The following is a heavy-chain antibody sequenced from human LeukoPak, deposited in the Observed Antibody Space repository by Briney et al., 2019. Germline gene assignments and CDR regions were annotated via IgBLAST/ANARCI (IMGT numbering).Heavy chain of an antibody. J-gene: IGHJ4*02. CDR3: ATEPYNWNSLGGDY. CDR2: IIPIFGTA. D-gene: IGHD1-7*01. Sequence: ASVTVSCKASGGTFSSYAISWVRQAPGQGLEWMGGIIPIFGTANYAQKFQGRVTITADESTSTAYMELSSLRSEDTAVYYCATEPYNWNSLGGDYWGQGTLVTVSS. CDR1: GGTFSSYA. V-gene: IGHV1-69*01.